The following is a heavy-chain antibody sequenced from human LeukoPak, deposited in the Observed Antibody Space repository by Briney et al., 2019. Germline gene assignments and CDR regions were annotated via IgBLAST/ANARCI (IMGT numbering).Heavy chain of an antibody. CDR1: GYSFTDYS. CDR2: INPNTGGR. V-gene: IGHV1-2*02. Sequence: ASVKVSCKASGYSFTDYSIHWVRQAPGQGFEWMGWINPNTGGRKYAQKFQDRVTMTMDTSISIAYVELSSLRSDDADVYYCARDQAAAGGHGMDVWGQGTTVTVSS. CDR3: ARDQAAAGGHGMDV. D-gene: IGHD6-25*01. J-gene: IGHJ6*02.